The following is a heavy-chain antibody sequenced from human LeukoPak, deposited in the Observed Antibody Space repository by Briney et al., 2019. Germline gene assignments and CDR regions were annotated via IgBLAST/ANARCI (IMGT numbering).Heavy chain of an antibody. V-gene: IGHV3-30*04. CDR2: ISYDGTNK. Sequence: GGSLRLSCAASGFTFSNFPLHWVRQAPGKGLQWVALISYDGTNKYYADSAKGRFTISRDKSKNTLYLQMNSLRAEDTAVSYCARDRYRAARPSDFAYWGQGTLVTVSS. CDR3: ARDRYRAARPSDFAY. J-gene: IGHJ4*02. CDR1: GFTFSNFP. D-gene: IGHD6-6*01.